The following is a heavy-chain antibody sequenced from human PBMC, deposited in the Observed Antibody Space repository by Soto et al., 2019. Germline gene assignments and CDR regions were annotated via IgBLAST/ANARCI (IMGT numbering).Heavy chain of an antibody. CDR2: IYNSGST. Sequence: SETLSLTCTVSGGSISSGDYYWNWIRQPPGKGLEWIGFIYNSGSTYYNPSLKSRVTISVDTSKNQFSLKLTSVTAADTAVYYCARNDYDYVWESPGGDAFDIWGQGTMVTVSS. CDR1: GGSISSGDYY. J-gene: IGHJ3*02. CDR3: ARNDYDYVWESPGGDAFDI. D-gene: IGHD3-16*01. V-gene: IGHV4-30-4*01.